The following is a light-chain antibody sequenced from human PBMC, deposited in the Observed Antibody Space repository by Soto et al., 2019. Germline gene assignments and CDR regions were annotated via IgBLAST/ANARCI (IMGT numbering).Light chain of an antibody. CDR3: CSYTDSRTHI. CDR1: SSDVGGYNY. Sequence: QSVLTQPASVSVSPGQSITISCTGTSSDVGGYNYVSLYQQHPGKAPKLIIFEVSYRPSGISNRFSASKSGDTASLTISGLQADDEADYYCCSYTDSRTHIFGSGTKVTVL. CDR2: EVS. V-gene: IGLV2-14*01. J-gene: IGLJ1*01.